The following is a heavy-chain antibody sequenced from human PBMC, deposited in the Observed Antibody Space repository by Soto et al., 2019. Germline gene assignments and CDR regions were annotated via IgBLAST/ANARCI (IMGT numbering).Heavy chain of an antibody. CDR1: GFTFSSYA. D-gene: IGHD3-3*01. CDR2: ISYDGSNK. V-gene: IGHV3-30-3*02. CDR3: ARAKYYDFWSGYYAMDV. Sequence: GGSLRLSCAASGFTFSSYAMHWVRQAPGKGLEWVAVISYDGSNKYYADSVKGRFTISRDNSKNTLYLQMNSLRAEDTAVYYCARAKYYDFWSGYYAMDVWGQGTTVTVSS. J-gene: IGHJ6*02.